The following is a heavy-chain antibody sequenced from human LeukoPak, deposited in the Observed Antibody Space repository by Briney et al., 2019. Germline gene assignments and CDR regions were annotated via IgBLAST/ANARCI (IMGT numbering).Heavy chain of an antibody. CDR1: GFTFGSYG. J-gene: IGHJ4*02. Sequence: GGSLRLSCAASGFTFGSYGMHWVRQAPGKGLEWVTFIRSDGSNKYYADSVKGRFTISRDNAKNSLYLQMNSLRAEDTALYYCARNWANRYFDYWGQGTLVTVSS. CDR2: IRSDGSNK. CDR3: ARNWANRYFDY. D-gene: IGHD2-8*01. V-gene: IGHV3-30*02.